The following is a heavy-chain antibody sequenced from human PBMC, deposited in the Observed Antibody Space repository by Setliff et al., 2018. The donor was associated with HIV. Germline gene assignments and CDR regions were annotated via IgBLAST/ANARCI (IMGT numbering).Heavy chain of an antibody. CDR2: IRNKVNNYIT. CDR3: TRDKGYAFDI. D-gene: IGHD5-18*01. Sequence: GGSLRLSCVASGFTFSDHYMDWVRQAPGKGLEWVGRIRNKVNNYITDYAASVRGRCTISRDDSKNSVYLQMNSLKTEDTAVYYCTRDKGYAFDIWGQGTMVTVSS. CDR1: GFTFSDHY. J-gene: IGHJ3*02. V-gene: IGHV3-72*01.